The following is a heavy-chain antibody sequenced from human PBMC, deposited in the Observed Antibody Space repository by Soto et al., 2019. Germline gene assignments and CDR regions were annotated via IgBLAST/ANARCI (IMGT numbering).Heavy chain of an antibody. CDR2: IIPIFGTA. Sequence: QVQLVQSGAEVKKPGSSVKVSCKASGGTFSSYAISWVRQAPGQGLEWMGGIIPIFGTANYAQKFQGRVTITADESTSTAYIELSSLRSEDTAVYYCARATVIAAAVYYYYGMDVWGQGTTVTVSS. CDR3: ARATVIAAAVYYYYGMDV. V-gene: IGHV1-69*01. CDR1: GGTFSSYA. D-gene: IGHD6-13*01. J-gene: IGHJ6*02.